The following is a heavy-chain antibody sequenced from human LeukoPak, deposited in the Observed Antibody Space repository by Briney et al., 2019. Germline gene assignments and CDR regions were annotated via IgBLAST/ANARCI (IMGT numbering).Heavy chain of an antibody. CDR1: GGSFSGHY. J-gene: IGHJ4*02. CDR2: INHSGST. Sequence: KPSETLSLTCAVYGGSFSGHYWSWIRQPPGKGLEWIGEINHSGSTNYNPSLKSRVTISVDTSKNQFSLKLSSVTAADTAVYYCARERDGSGTQRGLDYWGQGTLVTVSS. CDR3: ARERDGSGTQRGLDY. D-gene: IGHD3-10*01. V-gene: IGHV4-34*01.